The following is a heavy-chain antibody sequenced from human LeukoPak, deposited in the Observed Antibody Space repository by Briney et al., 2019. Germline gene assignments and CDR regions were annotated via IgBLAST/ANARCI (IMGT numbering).Heavy chain of an antibody. Sequence: GGSLRLSCAASGFTFDDYGMSWVRQAPGKGLEWVSGINWNGGSTGYADSVKGRFTISRDNAKNSLYLQMNSLRAEDTAVYYCARVEGPTVRYPFDYWGQGTLVTVSS. D-gene: IGHD3-9*01. J-gene: IGHJ4*02. V-gene: IGHV3-20*04. CDR3: ARVEGPTVRYPFDY. CDR1: GFTFDDYG. CDR2: INWNGGST.